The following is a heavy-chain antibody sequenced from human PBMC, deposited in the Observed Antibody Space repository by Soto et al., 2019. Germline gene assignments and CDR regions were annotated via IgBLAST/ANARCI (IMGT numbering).Heavy chain of an antibody. V-gene: IGHV4-4*02. Sequence: QVHLQESGPGLVKPSGTLSLTCAGSGASISNTYGWSCVRQAPGKGLQWIGQISHSGSTNYSPSFKSRVTISLDKSKNQFSLRLTALTAADTAMYYCAREHVTADDNVFDLWGQGTRVTVSS. D-gene: IGHD1-1*01. CDR2: ISHSGST. CDR1: GASISNTYG. CDR3: AREHVTADDNVFDL. J-gene: IGHJ4*02.